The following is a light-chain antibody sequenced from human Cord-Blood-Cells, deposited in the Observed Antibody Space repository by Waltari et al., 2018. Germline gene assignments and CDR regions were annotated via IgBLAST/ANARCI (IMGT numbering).Light chain of an antibody. CDR1: SSDVGGYNY. J-gene: IGLJ1*01. V-gene: IGLV2-11*01. CDR3: CSYAGSYTFFYV. Sequence: SALTQPRSVSGSPGQSVPISCTGTSSDVGGYNYVSWYQQHPGKAPKLMIYDVSKRPSGVPDRFSGSKSGNTASLTISGLQAEDEADYYCCSYAGSYTFFYVFGTGTKVTVL. CDR2: DVS.